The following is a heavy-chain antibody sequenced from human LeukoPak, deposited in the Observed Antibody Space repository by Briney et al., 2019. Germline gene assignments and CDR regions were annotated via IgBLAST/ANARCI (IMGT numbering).Heavy chain of an antibody. CDR2: IYYSGST. Sequence: PSETLSLTCTVSGGSLSSYYWSWIRQPPGKGLEWIGYIYYSGSTNYNPSLKSRVTISVDTSKNQFSLKLSSVTAADTAVYYCARAYFTLDTGRDYYYYGMDVWGQGTTVTVSS. CDR3: ARAYFTLDTGRDYYYYGMDV. D-gene: IGHD5-18*01. V-gene: IGHV4-59*01. J-gene: IGHJ6*02. CDR1: GGSLSSYY.